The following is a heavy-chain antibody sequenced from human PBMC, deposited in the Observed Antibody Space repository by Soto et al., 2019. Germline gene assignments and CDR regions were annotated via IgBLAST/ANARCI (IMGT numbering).Heavy chain of an antibody. CDR1: GFTFSRHW. V-gene: IGHV3-7*01. D-gene: IGHD2-2*01. J-gene: IGHJ6*02. CDR2: IKQDGSER. CDR3: ASEIVLVPAAGLYGMDV. Sequence: GESLKISCAASGFTFSRHWMTWVRQAPWKGLEWVVNIKQDGSERYFVDSVKGRFTISRDNSKNTLYLQMNSLRAEDTAVYYCASEIVLVPAAGLYGMDVWGQGTTVTVSS.